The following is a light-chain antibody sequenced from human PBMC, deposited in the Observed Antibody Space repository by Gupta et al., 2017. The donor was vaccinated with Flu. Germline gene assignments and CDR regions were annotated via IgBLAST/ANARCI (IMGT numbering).Light chain of an antibody. CDR3: QVWDINSDHYV. CDR2: EDT. Sequence: SYVVTQPPSVSVAPGQTATITCGGNSIGSKTAHWYRQKPGQAPVVVVYEDTDRPSGIPERFSGSTSANTATLTISRVEAGDDADYYCQVWDINSDHYVFGTGTKFTVL. CDR1: SIGSKT. J-gene: IGLJ1*01. V-gene: IGLV3-21*02.